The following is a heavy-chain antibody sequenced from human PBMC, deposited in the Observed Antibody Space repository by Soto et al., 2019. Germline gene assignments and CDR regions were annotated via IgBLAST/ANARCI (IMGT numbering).Heavy chain of an antibody. CDR2: ISAYNGNT. CDR1: GYSFTTYG. J-gene: IGHJ6*02. CDR3: AREGPAPYYYCGMDV. Sequence: QVQLVQSGGEVKKPGASVKVSCKTSGYSFTTYGISWVRQAPGQGLEWMGWISAYNGNTNYAQKLQDRVTMTTDTSTSTAYMELRSLRSDDTAVYYCAREGPAPYYYCGMDVWGQGSTFTVSS. V-gene: IGHV1-18*01.